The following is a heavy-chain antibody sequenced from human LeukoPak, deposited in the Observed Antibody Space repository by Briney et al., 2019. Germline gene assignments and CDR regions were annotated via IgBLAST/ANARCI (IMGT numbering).Heavy chain of an antibody. CDR1: GFTFSSYG. V-gene: IGHV3-30*02. D-gene: IGHD3-22*01. Sequence: GGSLRLSCAASGFTFSSYGMHWVRQAPGKGLEWVAFIRYDGSNKYYADSVKGRFTISRDNSKNTLYLQMNSLRAEDTAVYYCATPAGYDSSGWAYWGQGTLVTVSS. CDR2: IRYDGSNK. J-gene: IGHJ4*02. CDR3: ATPAGYDSSGWAY.